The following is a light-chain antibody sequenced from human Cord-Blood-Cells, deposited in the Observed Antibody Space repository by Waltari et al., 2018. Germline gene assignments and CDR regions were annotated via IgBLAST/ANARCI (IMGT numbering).Light chain of an antibody. Sequence: QSVLTQPPSVSEPPRQRVTTSCSGSSSNIGNNAVNWYQQLPGKAPKLLIYYDDLLPSGVSDRFSGSKSGTSASLAISGLQSEDEADYYCAAWDDSLNGYVFGTGTKVTVL. CDR3: AAWDDSLNGYV. J-gene: IGLJ1*01. V-gene: IGLV1-36*01. CDR1: SSNIGNNA. CDR2: YDD.